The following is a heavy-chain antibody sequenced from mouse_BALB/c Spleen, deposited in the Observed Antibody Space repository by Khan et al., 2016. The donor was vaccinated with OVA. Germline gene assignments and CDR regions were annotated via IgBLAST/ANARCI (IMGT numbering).Heavy chain of an antibody. D-gene: IGHD1-1*01. CDR1: GYTFTSYW. V-gene: IGHV1S41*01. Sequence: DLVKPGASVKLSCKASGYTFTSYWINWIKQRPGQGLEWIGRISPGSGTPYYNEMFKGKATLTVDTSSSTAYLQLSSLSSEDSAVYICAREDYYGSSHYAMDYWGQGTSVTVSS. CDR3: AREDYYGSSHYAMDY. CDR2: ISPGSGTP. J-gene: IGHJ4*01.